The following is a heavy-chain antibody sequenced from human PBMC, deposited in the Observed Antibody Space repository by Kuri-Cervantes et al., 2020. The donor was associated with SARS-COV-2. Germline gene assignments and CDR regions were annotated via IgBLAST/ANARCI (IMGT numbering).Heavy chain of an antibody. CDR1: GFTFSSYA. V-gene: IGHV3-23*01. CDR3: ATALIVATVDY. J-gene: IGHJ4*02. D-gene: IGHD5-12*01. Sequence: GGSLRLSCAASGFTFSSYAMSWVRQAPGKGLEWVSAISGSGGSTYYADSVKGRFTISRHNSKNTLYLQMNSLRAEDTAVYYCATALIVATVDYWGQGTLVTVSS. CDR2: ISGSGGST.